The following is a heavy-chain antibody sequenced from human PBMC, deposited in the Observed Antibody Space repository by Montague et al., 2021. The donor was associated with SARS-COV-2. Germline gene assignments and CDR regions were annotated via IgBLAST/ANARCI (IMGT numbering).Heavy chain of an antibody. Sequence: SETLSLTCTVSGGSISSSSYYWGWIRQPPGKGLERIGSIYYSGSTYYNPSLKSRVTISVDTSKNQFSLKLSSVTAADTAVYYCARRLNYDILTGGALQYYYGMDVWGQGTTVTVSS. D-gene: IGHD3-9*01. CDR2: IYYSGST. J-gene: IGHJ6*02. CDR3: ARRLNYDILTGGALQYYYGMDV. V-gene: IGHV4-39*01. CDR1: GGSISSSSYY.